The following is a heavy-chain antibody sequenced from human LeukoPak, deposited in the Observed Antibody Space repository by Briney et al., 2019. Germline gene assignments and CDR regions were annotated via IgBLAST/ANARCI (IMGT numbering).Heavy chain of an antibody. CDR1: GFTVSSNY. D-gene: IGHD6-13*01. Sequence: GGSLRLSCAASGFTVSSNYMSWVRQAPGKGLEWVSVIYSGGSTYYADSVKGRFTISRDNSKNTLYLQKNSLRAEDTAVYYCAGEQQQLGYYGMDVWGQGTTVTVSS. CDR2: IYSGGST. V-gene: IGHV3-66*01. J-gene: IGHJ6*02. CDR3: AGEQQQLGYYGMDV.